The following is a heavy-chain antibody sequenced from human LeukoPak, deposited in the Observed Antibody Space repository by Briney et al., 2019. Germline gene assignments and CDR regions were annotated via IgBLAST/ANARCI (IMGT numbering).Heavy chain of an antibody. CDR1: GFTFSNAR. D-gene: IGHD5-12*01. J-gene: IGHJ4*02. CDR3: TTVVSYDRGDY. Sequence: GGSLRLSCVASGFTFSNARMSWVRQAPGKGLEWVGRIKSKTDGATTDYAAPVKGRFTISRDDSKNTLYLQMNSLKTEDTAVYYCTTVVSYDRGDYWGQGTLVTVSS. CDR2: IKSKTDGATT. V-gene: IGHV3-15*01.